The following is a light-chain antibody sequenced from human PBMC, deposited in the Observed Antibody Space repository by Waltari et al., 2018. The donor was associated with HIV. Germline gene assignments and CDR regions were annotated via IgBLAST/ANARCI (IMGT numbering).Light chain of an antibody. Sequence: QSVLTQPPSASGTPGQRVTLSCSGSSSNIEHDNVHWYQQLTGAAPRLLIYKDNQRPSGVPDRLTGSKSGTSASLAISGLRSEDEADYYCVGWDSRLSGYVFGTGTKVTVL. CDR2: KDN. CDR1: SSNIEHDN. CDR3: VGWDSRLSGYV. V-gene: IGLV1-47*01. J-gene: IGLJ1*01.